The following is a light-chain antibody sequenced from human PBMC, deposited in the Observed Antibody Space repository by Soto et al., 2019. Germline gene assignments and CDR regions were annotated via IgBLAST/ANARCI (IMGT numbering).Light chain of an antibody. V-gene: IGKV3-20*01. Sequence: VLTQSPGTLSLSPGESAALSCRAGQSVSGSSLAWYQQRSGQAPRLLIYGASTRATGIPDRFSGSGSGTDFTLTISRLEPEDFAVYYCQQYGSSRGITXGPGTKVDIK. J-gene: IGKJ3*01. CDR2: GAS. CDR1: QSVSGSS. CDR3: QQYGSSRGIT.